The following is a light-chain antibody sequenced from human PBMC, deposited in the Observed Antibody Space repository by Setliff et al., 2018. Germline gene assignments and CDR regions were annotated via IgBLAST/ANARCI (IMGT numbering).Light chain of an antibody. CDR3: CSHRKTDTLVYV. V-gene: IGLV2-14*03. CDR1: NNDVGGYNY. Sequence: QSALTQPAAVSGSPGQSIAISCAGTNNDVGGYNYVSWFQQYPDRAPRLIIYDVNNRPSGISSRFSGSKSGNTASLTISGLQTDDEAHYYCCSHRKTDTLVYVFGTGTKVTVL. J-gene: IGLJ1*01. CDR2: DVN.